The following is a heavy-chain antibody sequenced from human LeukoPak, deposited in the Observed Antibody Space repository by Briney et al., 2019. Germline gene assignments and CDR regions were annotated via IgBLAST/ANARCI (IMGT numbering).Heavy chain of an antibody. J-gene: IGHJ4*02. CDR1: GGSLSGYY. CDR3: ARGRRYCGGDCSYYFDY. Sequence: PSETLSLTCAVYGGSLSGYYWSGIRPPPGKGVEWIGEINHSGSTNYNPSLKSRVTLSVDTSKNQFSLKLSSVTAADTAVYYCARGRRYCGGDCSYYFDYWGQGALVTVSS. D-gene: IGHD2-21*02. V-gene: IGHV4-34*01. CDR2: INHSGST.